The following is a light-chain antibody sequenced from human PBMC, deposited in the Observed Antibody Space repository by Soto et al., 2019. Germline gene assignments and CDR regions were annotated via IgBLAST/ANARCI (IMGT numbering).Light chain of an antibody. Sequence: EIVMTQSPATLSVSPGERATLSCRASQSVSSNLAWYQQKPGQAPRLLIYGAYTRATGVPARFSGSGSGTEFTLTISSLQSEDFAVYYCQQYKNWPSWTFGQGTKVEIK. CDR3: QQYKNWPSWT. J-gene: IGKJ1*01. V-gene: IGKV3-15*01. CDR2: GAY. CDR1: QSVSSN.